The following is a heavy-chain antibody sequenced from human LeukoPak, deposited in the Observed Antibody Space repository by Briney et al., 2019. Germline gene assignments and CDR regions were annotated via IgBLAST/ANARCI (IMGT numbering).Heavy chain of an antibody. CDR1: GGSISSYY. CDR3: ARGIAAAGTPPDFDY. D-gene: IGHD6-13*01. CDR2: IYYSGST. J-gene: IGHJ4*02. V-gene: IGHV4-59*08. Sequence: SETLSLTCTVSGGSISSYYWSWIRQPPGKGLEWIGYIYYSGSTNYNPSLKSRVTISVDTSKNQFSPKLSSVTAADTAVYYCARGIAAAGTPPDFDYWGQGTLVTVSS.